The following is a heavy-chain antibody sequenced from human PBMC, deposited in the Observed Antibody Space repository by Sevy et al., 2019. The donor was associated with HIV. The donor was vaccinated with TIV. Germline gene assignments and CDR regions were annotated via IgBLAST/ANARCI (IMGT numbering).Heavy chain of an antibody. CDR2: ISSSSSYI. CDR3: ARDETDDYYDSSGYYDPPDY. D-gene: IGHD3-22*01. Sequence: GGSLRLSCAASGFTFSSYSMNWVRQAPGKGLEWVSSISSSSSYIYYADSVKGRFTISSDNAKNSLYLQMNSLRAEDTALYYCARDETDDYYDSSGYYDPPDYWGQGTLVTVSS. V-gene: IGHV3-21*01. CDR1: GFTFSSYS. J-gene: IGHJ4*02.